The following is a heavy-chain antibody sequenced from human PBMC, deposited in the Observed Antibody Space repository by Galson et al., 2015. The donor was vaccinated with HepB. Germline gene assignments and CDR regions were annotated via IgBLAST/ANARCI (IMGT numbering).Heavy chain of an antibody. V-gene: IGHV1-69*13. J-gene: IGHJ6*02. Sequence: SVKVSCKASGGIFSNYGISWVRQAPGQGLEWMGGIIPSFITANYAQKFQGRVTITADESTGTAYMQLNSLRSEDTAIYFCARDRLGTYYDFSDGMDAWGQGTLVTVSS. CDR3: ARDRLGTYYDFSDGMDA. CDR1: GGIFSNYG. D-gene: IGHD3-3*01. CDR2: IIPSFITA.